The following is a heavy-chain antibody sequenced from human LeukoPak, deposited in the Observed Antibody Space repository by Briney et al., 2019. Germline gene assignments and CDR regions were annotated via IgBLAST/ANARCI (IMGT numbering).Heavy chain of an antibody. CDR2: ISGSGGST. CDR1: GFTFSSYA. V-gene: IGHV3-23*01. D-gene: IGHD6-19*01. Sequence: GGSLRLSCAASGFTFSSYAMSWVRQAPGKGLEWVSAISGSGGSTYYVDSVKGRFTISRDNSKNTLYLQMNSLRAEDTAVYYCAKDPGYSSGSYWGQGTLVTVSS. J-gene: IGHJ4*02. CDR3: AKDPGYSSGSY.